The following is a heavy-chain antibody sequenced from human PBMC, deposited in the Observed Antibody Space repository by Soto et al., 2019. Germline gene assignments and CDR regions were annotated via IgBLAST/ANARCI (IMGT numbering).Heavy chain of an antibody. CDR2: LYPGPGT. V-gene: IGHV3-66*04. CDR1: GFTVSSNF. J-gene: IGHJ3*01. Sequence: HLVESGGGLVQPGGSLRLSCAASGFTVSSNFMNWVRQSPGKGLEWLAVLYPGPGTYYSDSVKDRFTISRDNSKNTLFFQLDGLRAEDTAIYYCARQCGGGCSNAFDLWGQGTVVTVSP. CDR3: ARQCGGGCSNAFDL. D-gene: IGHD2-21*01.